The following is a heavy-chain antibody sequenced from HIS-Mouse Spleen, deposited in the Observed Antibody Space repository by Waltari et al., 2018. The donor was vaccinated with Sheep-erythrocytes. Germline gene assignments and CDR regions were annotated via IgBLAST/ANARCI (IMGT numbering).Heavy chain of an antibody. D-gene: IGHD2-15*01. CDR1: GYTFTGYY. V-gene: IGHV1-2*02. Sequence: QVQLVQSGAEVKKPGASVKVSCKASGYTFTGYYMHWVRQAPGQGLEWIDGLNPSGEDTSISTAYMELSRLRSDDTAVYYCARWRMEVVMYDYWGQGTLVTVSS. J-gene: IGHJ4*02. CDR3: ARWRMEVVMYDY. CDR2: LNPSG.